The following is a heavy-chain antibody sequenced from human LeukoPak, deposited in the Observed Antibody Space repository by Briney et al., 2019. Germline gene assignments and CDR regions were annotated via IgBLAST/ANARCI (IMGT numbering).Heavy chain of an antibody. CDR3: ANDFWSGYYTTSY. Sequence: PGGSLRLSCAASGFTFSSYAMSWVRQAPGKGLEWVSAISGSGGSTYYADSVKGRFTLSRDNSKSTLYLQMNSLRAEDTAVYYCANDFWSGYYTTSYWGQGTLVTVSS. V-gene: IGHV3-23*01. D-gene: IGHD3-3*01. CDR1: GFTFSSYA. CDR2: ISGSGGST. J-gene: IGHJ4*02.